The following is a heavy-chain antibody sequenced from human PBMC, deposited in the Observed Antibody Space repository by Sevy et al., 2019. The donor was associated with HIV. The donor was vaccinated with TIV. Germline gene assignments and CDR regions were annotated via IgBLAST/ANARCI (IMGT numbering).Heavy chain of an antibody. D-gene: IGHD2-15*01. V-gene: IGHV3-7*01. CDR3: ARHCSGGSCYSLLPHYYYGMDV. Sequence: GGSLRLSCAASGFTFNMYWMTWVRQAPGKGLEWVANIKEDGSERNYLDSVKGRFTISRDNAKESLYLQIISLRAEDTAVYYCARHCSGGSCYSLLPHYYYGMDVWGQGTTVTVST. CDR2: IKEDGSER. J-gene: IGHJ6*01. CDR1: GFTFNMYW.